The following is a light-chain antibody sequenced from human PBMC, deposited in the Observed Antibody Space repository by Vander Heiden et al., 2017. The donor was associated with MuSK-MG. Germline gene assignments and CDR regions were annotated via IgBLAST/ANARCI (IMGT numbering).Light chain of an antibody. CDR1: SNKVGKEG. CDR2: RNN. V-gene: IGLV10-54*01. CDR3: AAWDSSLSGWV. Sequence: QPGLTQPPSVSQGVSQPATLTGAGNSNKVGKEGAAWLQKLQGQPPKLLSDRNNNRPSGITERLSASRSGNTAALTITGLQTEDEADYYCAAWDSSLSGWVFGGGTKVTVL. J-gene: IGLJ3*02.